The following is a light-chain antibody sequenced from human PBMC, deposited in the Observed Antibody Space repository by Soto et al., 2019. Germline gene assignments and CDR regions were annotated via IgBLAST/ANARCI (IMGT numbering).Light chain of an antibody. V-gene: IGKV1-33*01. J-gene: IGKJ5*01. CDR2: DAS. CDR1: QDINNY. CDR3: QQYENLPT. Sequence: IQWTQSPSSLSPSVGDRVTITCRASQDINNYLNWYQQKPGRAPKLLIYDASNLEAGVPSRLRGSGSGTDFTFTISRLQPEDIATYYCQQYENLPTFGQGTRLEIK.